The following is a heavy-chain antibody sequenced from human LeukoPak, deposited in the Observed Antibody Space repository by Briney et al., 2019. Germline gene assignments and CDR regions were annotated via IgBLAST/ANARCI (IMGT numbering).Heavy chain of an antibody. V-gene: IGHV3-33*06. D-gene: IGHD2-21*02. CDR2: IWYDGSNK. CDR3: AKDWWGQLLFIRNKAPFDY. Sequence: GGSLRLSCAASGFTFSSYGMHWVRQAPGKGLEWVAVIWYDGSNKYYADSVKGRFTISRDNSKNTLYLQMNSLRAEDTAVYYCAKDWWGQLLFIRNKAPFDYWGQGTLVTVSS. CDR1: GFTFSSYG. J-gene: IGHJ4*02.